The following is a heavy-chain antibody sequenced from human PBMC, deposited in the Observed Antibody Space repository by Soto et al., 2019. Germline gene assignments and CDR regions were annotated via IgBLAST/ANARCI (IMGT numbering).Heavy chain of an antibody. CDR3: TTDSCITTITVRFDY. V-gene: IGHV3-15*07. Sequence: PGGSLRLSCAASGFTFSNAWINWVRQTPGRGLEWVGRVKSKNDGGTTDFAAPVKGRFAISRDDSKNMVYLEMNSLQTEDTAMYYCTTDSCITTITVRFDYWSHGTLVTVSS. CDR1: GFTFSNAW. CDR2: VKSKNDGGTT. D-gene: IGHD3-10*01. J-gene: IGHJ4*01.